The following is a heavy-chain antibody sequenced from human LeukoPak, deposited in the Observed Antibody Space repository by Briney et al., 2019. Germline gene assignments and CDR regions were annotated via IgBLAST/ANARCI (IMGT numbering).Heavy chain of an antibody. CDR3: ASTNRGSYCSSTSCYNNPFDY. CDR2: IYYSGST. V-gene: IGHV4-39*01. J-gene: IGHJ4*02. D-gene: IGHD2-2*02. CDR1: GGSISSSSYY. Sequence: PSETLSLTCTVSGGSISSSSYYWGWIRQPPGKGLERIGSIYYSGSTYYNPSLKSRVTISVDTSKNQFSLKLSSVTAADTAVYYCASTNRGSYCSSTSCYNNPFDYWGQGTLVTVSS.